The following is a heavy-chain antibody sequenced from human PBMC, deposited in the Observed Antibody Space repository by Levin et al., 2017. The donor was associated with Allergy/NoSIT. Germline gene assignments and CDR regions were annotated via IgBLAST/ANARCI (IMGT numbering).Heavy chain of an antibody. V-gene: IGHV3-33*01. D-gene: IGHD3-22*01. CDR3: ARQKIASDYYYYMDV. CDR1: GFTFSSYG. J-gene: IGHJ6*03. Sequence: LSLTCAASGFTFSSYGMHWVRQAPGKGLEWVAVIWYDGSNKYYGDSVKGRFTISRDNSKNTLYLQMNSLRAEDTAVYYCARQKIASDYYYYMDVWGKGTTVTVSS. CDR2: IWYDGSNK.